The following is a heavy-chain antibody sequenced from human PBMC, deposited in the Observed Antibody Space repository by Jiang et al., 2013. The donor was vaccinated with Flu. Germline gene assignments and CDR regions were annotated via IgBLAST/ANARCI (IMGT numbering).Heavy chain of an antibody. V-gene: IGHV4-31*03. CDR1: GGSISSGGYY. D-gene: IGHD3-10*01. J-gene: IGHJ4*02. Sequence: GSGLVKPSQTLSLTCTVSGGSISSGGYYWSWIRQHPGKGLEWIGYIYYSGSTYYNPSLKSRVTISVDTSKNQFSLKLSPVTAADTAVYYCARVGAGFHLDYWGQGTLVTVSS. CDR2: IYYSGST. CDR3: ARVGAGFHLDY.